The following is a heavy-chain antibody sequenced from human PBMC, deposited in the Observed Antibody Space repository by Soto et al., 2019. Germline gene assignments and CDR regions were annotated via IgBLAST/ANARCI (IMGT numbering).Heavy chain of an antibody. CDR2: ISGGSSSI. V-gene: IGHV3-48*01. CDR3: ATDKLGYCSDGRCYRPGYFEN. CDR1: GFTFNTYS. J-gene: IGHJ4*02. D-gene: IGHD2-15*01. Sequence: GGSLRLSCAASGFTFNTYSMNWVRQAPGKGLEWISYISGGSSSIYYADSVKGRFTISRDNAKNSLYLQMNSLRAEDTAVYYCATDKLGYCSDGRCYRPGYFENWGQGTPVTVSS.